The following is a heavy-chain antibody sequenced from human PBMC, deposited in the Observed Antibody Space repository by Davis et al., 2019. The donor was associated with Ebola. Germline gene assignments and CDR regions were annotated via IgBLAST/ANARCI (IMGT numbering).Heavy chain of an antibody. D-gene: IGHD3-10*01. V-gene: IGHV4-30-2*01. CDR1: GGSISSGGYS. CDR2: IYHSGST. Sequence: SETLSLTCAVSGGSISSGGYSWSWIRQPPGKGLEWIGYIYHSGSTYYNPSLKSRVTISVDRSKNQFSLKLSSVTAADTAVYYCARHYGSGSQNWFDPWGQGTLVTVSS. CDR3: ARHYGSGSQNWFDP. J-gene: IGHJ5*02.